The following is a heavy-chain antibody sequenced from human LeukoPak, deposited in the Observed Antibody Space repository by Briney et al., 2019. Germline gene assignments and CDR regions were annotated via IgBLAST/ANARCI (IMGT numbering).Heavy chain of an antibody. Sequence: ASVKVSCKASGYTFTSYDINWVRQATGQGLEWMGWMNPNSGNTGYAQKFQGRVTITRNTSISTAYMELRSLRSDDTAVYYCARATARMIVDDYWGQGTLVTVSS. CDR2: MNPNSGNT. D-gene: IGHD3-22*01. CDR1: GYTFTSYD. CDR3: ARATARMIVDDY. V-gene: IGHV1-8*03. J-gene: IGHJ4*02.